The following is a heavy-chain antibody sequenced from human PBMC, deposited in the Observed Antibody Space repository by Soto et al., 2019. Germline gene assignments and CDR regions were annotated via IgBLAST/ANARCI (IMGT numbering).Heavy chain of an antibody. Sequence: RLSCAASGFTVSSNYMSWVRQGPGEGLEWVSVIYSCGSPYYAYSVKGRFTISRDNSKTTLYLQMNSRRAEDTAVYYCASQGYYYYLMDVPAQGTTVTVSS. CDR2: IYSCGSP. CDR1: GFTVSSNY. CDR3: ASQGYYYYLMDV. J-gene: IGHJ6*02. V-gene: IGHV3-53*01.